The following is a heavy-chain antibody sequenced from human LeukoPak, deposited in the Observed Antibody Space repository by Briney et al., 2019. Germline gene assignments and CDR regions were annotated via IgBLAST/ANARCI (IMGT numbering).Heavy chain of an antibody. D-gene: IGHD1-26*01. Sequence: ASVKVSCKASGYTFADYYMQWVRQAPGQGLEWMGWINPNSGGTIYAQKFQGRVTMTRDTSISTAYMELSSLRPDDSAVYYCARGVSGAYYYYYMDVWGKGTTVTVSS. V-gene: IGHV1-2*02. CDR2: INPNSGGT. CDR1: GYTFADYY. J-gene: IGHJ6*03. CDR3: ARGVSGAYYYYYMDV.